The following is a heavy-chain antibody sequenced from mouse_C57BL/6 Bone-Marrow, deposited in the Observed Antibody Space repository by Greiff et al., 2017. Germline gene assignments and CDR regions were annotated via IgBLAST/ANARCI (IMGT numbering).Heavy chain of an antibody. D-gene: IGHD2-4*01. CDR2: IHPNSGST. V-gene: IGHV1-64*01. Sequence: VQLQQPGAELVKPGASVKLSCKASGYTFTSYWMHWVKQRPGQGLEWIGMIHPNSGSTNYNEKFKSKATLTVDKSSSTAYMQLSSLTSEDSASYYCARSPYDYEAYWGQGTLVTVSA. CDR1: GYTFTSYW. J-gene: IGHJ3*01. CDR3: ARSPYDYEAY.